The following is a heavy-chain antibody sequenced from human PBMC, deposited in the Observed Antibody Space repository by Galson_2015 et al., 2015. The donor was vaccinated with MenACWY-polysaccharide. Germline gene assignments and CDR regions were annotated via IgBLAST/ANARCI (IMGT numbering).Heavy chain of an antibody. D-gene: IGHD4-11*01. J-gene: IGHJ6*04. CDR1: GYSFSSYG. CDR3: ARLQSKYLDV. CDR2: IWYDGSEY. Sequence: SLRLSCAASGYSFSSYGIHWVRQAPGRGLEWVAVIWYDGSEYYYGDSVEDRFTISRDNSKNMAYLQMNSLRAEDTALYYCARLQSKYLDVRGKGTTVTVSS. V-gene: IGHV3-33*01.